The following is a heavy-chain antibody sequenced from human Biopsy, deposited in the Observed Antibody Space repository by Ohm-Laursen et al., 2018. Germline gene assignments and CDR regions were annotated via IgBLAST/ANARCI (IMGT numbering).Heavy chain of an antibody. CDR1: GGTFIADA. J-gene: IGHJ4*02. CDR3: ATGRGPDFGPGQYTSAFASFDH. D-gene: IGHD3/OR15-3a*01. CDR2: ITPLFDTT. Sequence: SSVKVSCKASGGTFIADAITWVRQAPGQGLEWMGGITPLFDTTHHEQQFQGRVTITADRSTSTAYMELSSLRSEDTAVYYCATGRGPDFGPGQYTSAFASFDHWGRETLFTVSS. V-gene: IGHV1-69*06.